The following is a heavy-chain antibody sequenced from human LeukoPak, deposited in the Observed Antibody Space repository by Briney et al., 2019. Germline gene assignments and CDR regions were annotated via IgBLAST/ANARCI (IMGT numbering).Heavy chain of an antibody. V-gene: IGHV3-21*01. Sequence: PGGSLRLSCAASGFTLSSYSMKCARQAPVGGLEWVSWISSSSSYIYCAASVKGRFTISRDNAKNSLYLQMNSLRAEDTAVYYCARDMYSSSFNWFDPWGEGTLVTVSS. D-gene: IGHD6-6*01. J-gene: IGHJ5*02. CDR3: ARDMYSSSFNWFDP. CDR1: GFTLSSYS. CDR2: ISSSSSYI.